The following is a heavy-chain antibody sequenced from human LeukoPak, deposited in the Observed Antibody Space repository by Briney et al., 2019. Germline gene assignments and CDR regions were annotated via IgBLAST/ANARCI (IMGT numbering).Heavy chain of an antibody. V-gene: IGHV3-21*01. Sequence: GGSLRLSCAASGFTFSSYSMNWVRQAPGEGLEWVSSISSSSSYTNYADSVRGRFTISRENAKNSLYLQMNSLRAEDTAVYYCARDLGVVRGVFTLDYWGQGTLVTVSS. J-gene: IGHJ4*02. D-gene: IGHD3-10*01. CDR2: ISSSSSYT. CDR3: ARDLGVVRGVFTLDY. CDR1: GFTFSSYS.